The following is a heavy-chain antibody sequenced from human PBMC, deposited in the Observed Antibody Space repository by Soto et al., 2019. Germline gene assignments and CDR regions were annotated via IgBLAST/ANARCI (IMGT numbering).Heavy chain of an antibody. V-gene: IGHV4-39*01. CDR2: IYYSGST. Sequence: SETLSLTCSVSGGSINSSSYFWGWVRQPPGKGLEWIGSIYYSGSTYYNPSLRSRATISVDTSKNQFSLKLSSVTAADTAVFYCARHYSSGSRNWFDPWGKGTLVTVPQ. CDR3: ARHYSSGSRNWFDP. J-gene: IGHJ5*02. CDR1: GGSINSSSYF. D-gene: IGHD6-19*01.